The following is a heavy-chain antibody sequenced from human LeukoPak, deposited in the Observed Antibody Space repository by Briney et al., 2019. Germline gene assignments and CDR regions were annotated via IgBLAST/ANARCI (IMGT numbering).Heavy chain of an antibody. CDR2: INPNSGVT. CDR3: ARDRSGILGYYYNGMDV. D-gene: IGHD3-10*01. V-gene: IGHV1-2*06. Sequence: ASVKVSCKASGYTFTGYHVHWVRQAPGQGLEWVGRINPNSGVTNYAQKFQGRVTMTRHTSITTAHMELSRLRSDDTAVYYCARDRSGILGYYYNGMDVWGQGTTFTVSS. J-gene: IGHJ6*02. CDR1: GYTFTGYH.